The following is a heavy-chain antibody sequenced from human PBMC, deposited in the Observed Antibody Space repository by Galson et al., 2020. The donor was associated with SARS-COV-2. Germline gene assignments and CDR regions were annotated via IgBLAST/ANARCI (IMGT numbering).Heavy chain of an antibody. D-gene: IGHD1-26*01. CDR3: ARVRSGNYIYYY. CDR2: IYPGDSET. V-gene: IGHV5-51*01. CDR1: GYNFNSNW. Sequence: GASLKISCKASGYNFNSNWIGWVRQMPGKGLEWMGIIYPGDSETRYSLSFQGQVTMSADKSINTAYLPWSSLKASDTAMYFCARVRSGNYIYYYWGQGTLFTVS. J-gene: IGHJ4*02.